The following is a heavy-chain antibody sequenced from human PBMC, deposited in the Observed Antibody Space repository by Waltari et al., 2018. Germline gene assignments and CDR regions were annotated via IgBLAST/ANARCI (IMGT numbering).Heavy chain of an antibody. V-gene: IGHV3-30*03. J-gene: IGHJ3*02. Sequence: QVQLVESGGGVVQPERSLRLSCEASGFTFRNYGMPWVRQAPGKGLEWVAVISYHGTTQYYADSVKGRFTISRDNSKNGVFLQMNSLRGEDTAVYYCAASMIGDAFDIWGQGTMVTVSS. CDR2: ISYHGTTQ. CDR3: AASMIGDAFDI. CDR1: GFTFRNYG. D-gene: IGHD3-22*01.